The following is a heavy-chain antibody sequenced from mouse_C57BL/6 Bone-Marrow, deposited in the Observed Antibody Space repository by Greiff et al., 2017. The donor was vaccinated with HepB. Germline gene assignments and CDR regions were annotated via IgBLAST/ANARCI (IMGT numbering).Heavy chain of an antibody. CDR2: IYPGSGST. Sequence: QVHVKQPGAELVKPGASVKMSCKASGYTFTSYWITWVKQRPGQGLEWIGDIYPGSGSTNYNEKFKSKATLTVDTSSSTAYMQLSSLTSEDSAVYYCARRIPFITTGAMDYWGQGTSVTVSS. J-gene: IGHJ4*01. CDR1: GYTFTSYW. V-gene: IGHV1-55*01. D-gene: IGHD1-1*01. CDR3: ARRIPFITTGAMDY.